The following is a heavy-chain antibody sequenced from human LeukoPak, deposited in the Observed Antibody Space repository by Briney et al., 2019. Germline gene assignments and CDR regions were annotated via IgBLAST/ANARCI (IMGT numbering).Heavy chain of an antibody. V-gene: IGHV1-69*04. J-gene: IGHJ4*02. CDR2: IIPILGIA. D-gene: IGHD3-10*01. CDR3: ATPTSYYYGSGSIFDY. CDR1: GGTFSSYA. Sequence: SVKVSCKASGGTFSSYAISWVRQAPGQGLEWMGRIIPILGIANYAQKFQGRVTITADKSTSTAYMELSSLRSEDTAVYYCATPTSYYYGSGSIFDYWGQGTLVTVSS.